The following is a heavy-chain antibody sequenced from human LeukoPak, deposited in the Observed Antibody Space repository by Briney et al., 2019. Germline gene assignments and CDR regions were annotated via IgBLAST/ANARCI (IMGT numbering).Heavy chain of an antibody. Sequence: GESLKISCKGSGYSFTSYWIGWVRQMPGKGLEWMGIIYPGDSDTRYSPSFQGQVTISADKSISTAYLQWSSLKASDTAMYYCARSGIVVPAAIDLDYWGQGTLVTVSS. CDR3: ARSGIVVPAAIDLDY. V-gene: IGHV5-51*01. CDR2: IYPGDSDT. D-gene: IGHD2-2*01. CDR1: GYSFTSYW. J-gene: IGHJ4*02.